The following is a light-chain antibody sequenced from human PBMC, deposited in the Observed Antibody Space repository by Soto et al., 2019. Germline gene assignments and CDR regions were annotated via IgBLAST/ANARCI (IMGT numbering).Light chain of an antibody. Sequence: DIQITQSPSTLSASVGDRVSITCLASQSISSWLAWYQQKPGKDPKPLIYKASSLASGVPSRFSGSGSGTEFTLTISSLQPDDFATYYCQQYNSYSWTFGQGTKV. CDR2: KAS. CDR1: QSISSW. V-gene: IGKV1-5*03. J-gene: IGKJ1*01. CDR3: QQYNSYSWT.